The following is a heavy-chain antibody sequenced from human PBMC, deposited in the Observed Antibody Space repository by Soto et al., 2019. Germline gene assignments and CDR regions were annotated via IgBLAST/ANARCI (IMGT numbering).Heavy chain of an antibody. Sequence: EVQLVESGGGLVQPGGSLRLSCAASGFTFSSSWIHWFRQAPGKGLEWVSRINNDGRSTIYADSVKGRFTISRDNAKNMVYLQMNNVRSEDTAVYYCARDGSRGNFDYWGQGTLATVSS. J-gene: IGHJ4*02. D-gene: IGHD1-26*01. V-gene: IGHV3-74*01. CDR1: GFTFSSSW. CDR2: INNDGRST. CDR3: ARDGSRGNFDY.